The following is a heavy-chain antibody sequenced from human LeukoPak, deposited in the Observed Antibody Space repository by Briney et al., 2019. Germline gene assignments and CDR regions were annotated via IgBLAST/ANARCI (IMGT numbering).Heavy chain of an antibody. Sequence: PGGSLRLSCAASGFTFSSYSMNWVRQAPGKGLEWVSYINNSGRTIYYAESVKGRFTISRDNAKKSLYLQMNSLRAEDTAVYYCARLNDYGLGRGTRDAFDIWGQGTMVTVSS. CDR1: GFTFSSYS. CDR3: ARLNDYGLGRGTRDAFDI. D-gene: IGHD3-10*01. J-gene: IGHJ3*02. V-gene: IGHV3-48*04. CDR2: INNSGRTI.